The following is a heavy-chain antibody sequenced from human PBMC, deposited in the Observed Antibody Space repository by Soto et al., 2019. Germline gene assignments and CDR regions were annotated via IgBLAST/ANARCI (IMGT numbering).Heavy chain of an antibody. Sequence: SETLSLTCTVSGGSISSSSYYWGWIRQPPGKGLEWIGSIYYSGSTYYNPSLKSRVTISVDTSKNQFSLKLSSVTAADTAVYYCASLSRMITFGGVIVNYYGMDVWGQGTTVTVSS. CDR1: GGSISSSSYY. CDR3: ASLSRMITFGGVIVNYYGMDV. CDR2: IYYSGST. J-gene: IGHJ6*02. D-gene: IGHD3-16*02. V-gene: IGHV4-39*01.